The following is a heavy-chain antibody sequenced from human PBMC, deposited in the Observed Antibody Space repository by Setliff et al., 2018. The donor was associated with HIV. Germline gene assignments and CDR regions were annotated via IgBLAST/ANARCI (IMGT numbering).Heavy chain of an antibody. D-gene: IGHD3-22*01. J-gene: IGHJ6*03. V-gene: IGHV4-34*01. CDR3: ARGITMISAGYYYYYMDV. Sequence: PSETLSLTCAVYGGSFSGYYWSWIRQPPGKGLEWIGEINHSGSTNYNPSLKSRVTISVDTSKNQFSLKLSSVTAADTAVYYCARGITMISAGYYYYYMDVWGKGTTVTVSS. CDR2: INHSGST. CDR1: GGSFSGYY.